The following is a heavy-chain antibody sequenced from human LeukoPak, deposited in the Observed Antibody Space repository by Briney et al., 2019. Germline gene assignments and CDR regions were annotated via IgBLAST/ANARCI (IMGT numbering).Heavy chain of an antibody. D-gene: IGHD2-15*01. V-gene: IGHV3-53*01. CDR1: GFTVSSNY. Sequence: PGGSLRLSCAASGFTVSSNYMSWVRQAPGKGLEWVSVIYSGGTTYYADSVRGRFTISRDNSKNTLFLQMNSLRVEDTAVYYCATATAVEASGRGDYWGQGTLVTVSS. J-gene: IGHJ4*02. CDR2: IYSGGTT. CDR3: ATATAVEASGRGDY.